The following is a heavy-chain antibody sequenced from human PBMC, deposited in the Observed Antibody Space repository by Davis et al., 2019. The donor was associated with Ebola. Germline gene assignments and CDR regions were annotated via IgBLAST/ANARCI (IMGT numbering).Heavy chain of an antibody. V-gene: IGHV3-23*01. J-gene: IGHJ6*01. D-gene: IGHD5-12*01. CDR3: AKGGVATYYYGMDV. CDR2: ISGSGGST. Sequence: PGGSLTLSCAASGFTFSSYAMTWVRQAPGKGLEWVSTISGSGGSTYYADSVKGRFTISRDNSKNTLCLQMNSLRAEDTAVYYCAKGGVATYYYGMDVWGQGTTVTVSS. CDR1: GFTFSSYA.